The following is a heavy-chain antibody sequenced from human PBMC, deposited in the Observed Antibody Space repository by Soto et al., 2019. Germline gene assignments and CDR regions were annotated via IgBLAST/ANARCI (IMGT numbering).Heavy chain of an antibody. V-gene: IGHV1-18*04. Sequence: ASVKVSCKASGYTFTSHGISGVRQAPGQGLEWMGRISAYNGNTSYAQKLQGRVTMTIDTSTSTVYMEVRSLRSYDKAVYYCARPCTVTTHSSEAFDIWGQGTMVTVSS. CDR1: GYTFTSHG. J-gene: IGHJ3*02. D-gene: IGHD4-17*01. CDR3: ARPCTVTTHSSEAFDI. CDR2: ISAYNGNT.